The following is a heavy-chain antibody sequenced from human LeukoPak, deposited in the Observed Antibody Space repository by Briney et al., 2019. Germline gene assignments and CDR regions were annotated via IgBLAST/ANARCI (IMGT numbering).Heavy chain of an antibody. CDR1: GFTFDDYA. D-gene: IGHD3-22*01. V-gene: IGHV3-9*01. CDR2: ISWNSGSI. J-gene: IGHJ4*02. Sequence: PGGSLRLSCAASGFTFDDYAMHWGRQAPGKGLEWVSGISWNSGSIGYADSVKGRFTISRDNAKNSLYLQMNSLRAEDTALYYCAKDKLGSSGPFDYWGQGTLVTVSS. CDR3: AKDKLGSSGPFDY.